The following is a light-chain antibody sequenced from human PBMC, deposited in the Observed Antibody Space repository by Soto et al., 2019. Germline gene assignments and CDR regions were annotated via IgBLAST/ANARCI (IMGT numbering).Light chain of an antibody. Sequence: GGKETSSRWASQILNNRLSWYQQKPGKAPRLLIYKASSLESGVPSRFSGSGSGTEVSRLIIRPEPVDPSTYPGHSQCCAAQFGRGTKVDIK. CDR3: HSQCCAAQ. V-gene: IGKV1-5*03. CDR2: KAS. CDR1: QILNNR. J-gene: IGKJ4*02.